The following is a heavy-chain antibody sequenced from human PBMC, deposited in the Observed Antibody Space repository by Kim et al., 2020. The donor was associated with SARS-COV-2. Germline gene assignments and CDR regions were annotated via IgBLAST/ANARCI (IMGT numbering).Heavy chain of an antibody. J-gene: IGHJ4*02. CDR1: GYTFTDYY. CDR2: INPKTGNT. Sequence: ASVKVSCKPSGYTFTDYYIHWVRQAPGQGLEWMGWINPKTGNTKLVQKFHDRVTMTRDTSNRTAFMELNRLTSDDTAIYFCARGVTTNYDFWSGYYSGDYWGQGTLLTVSS. D-gene: IGHD3-3*01. CDR3: ARGVTTNYDFWSGYYSGDY. V-gene: IGHV1-2*02.